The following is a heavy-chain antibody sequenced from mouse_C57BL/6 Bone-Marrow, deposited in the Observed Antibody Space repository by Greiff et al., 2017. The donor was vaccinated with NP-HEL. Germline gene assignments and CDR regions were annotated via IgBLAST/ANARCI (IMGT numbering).Heavy chain of an antibody. Sequence: EVKLMESGGGLVQPGGSLRLSCAASGFTFTDYYMSWVRQPPGKALEWLGFIRNKANGYTTEYSASVKGRFTISRDNSQSILYLQMNALRAEDSATYYCARYEVSRYFDYWGQGTTLTVSS. V-gene: IGHV7-3*01. D-gene: IGHD2-14*01. CDR1: GFTFTDYY. CDR3: ARYEVSRYFDY. J-gene: IGHJ2*01. CDR2: IRNKANGYTT.